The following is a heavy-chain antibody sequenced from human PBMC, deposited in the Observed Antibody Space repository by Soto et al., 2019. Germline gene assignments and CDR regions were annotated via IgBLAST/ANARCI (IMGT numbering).Heavy chain of an antibody. V-gene: IGHV3-48*03. CDR1: GFTFSSYE. CDR2: ISSSGSTI. J-gene: IGHJ4*02. D-gene: IGHD6-19*01. Sequence: PGGSLRLSCAASGFTFSSYEMNWVRQAPGKGLEWVSYISSSGSTIYYADSVEGRFTISRDNAKNSLYLQMNSLRAEDTAVYYCARDQETVAGTGFDYWGQGTLVTVSS. CDR3: ARDQETVAGTGFDY.